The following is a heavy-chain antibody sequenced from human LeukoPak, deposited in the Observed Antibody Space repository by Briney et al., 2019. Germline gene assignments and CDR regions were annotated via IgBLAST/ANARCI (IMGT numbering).Heavy chain of an antibody. D-gene: IGHD2-15*01. J-gene: IGHJ5*02. Sequence: GESLKISCKGSGYSFTTYWIGWVRQMPGKGLEWMGIIYPGDSDTRYSPSFQGQVTISADKSISTAYLQWNSLKASDTAMYYCARQEYCSGASCYTWFDPWGQGTLVTVSS. V-gene: IGHV5-51*01. CDR3: ARQEYCSGASCYTWFDP. CDR2: IYPGDSDT. CDR1: GYSFTTYW.